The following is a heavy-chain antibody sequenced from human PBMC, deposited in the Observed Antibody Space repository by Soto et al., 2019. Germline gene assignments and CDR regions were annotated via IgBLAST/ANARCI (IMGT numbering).Heavy chain of an antibody. J-gene: IGHJ4*02. CDR2: ISYDGSNK. V-gene: IGHV3-30*18. D-gene: IGHD3-16*02. CDR3: AKYRMSYRRSPDHFDY. Sequence: GGSLRLSCAASGFTFSSYGMHWVRQAPGKGLEWVAVISYDGSNKYYADSVKGRFTISRDNSKNTLYLQMNSLRAEDTAVYYCAKYRMSYRRSPDHFDYWGQGTLVTVSS. CDR1: GFTFSSYG.